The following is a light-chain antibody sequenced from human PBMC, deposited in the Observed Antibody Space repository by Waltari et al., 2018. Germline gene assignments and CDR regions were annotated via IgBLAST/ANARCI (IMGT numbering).Light chain of an antibody. CDR2: GAS. J-gene: IGKJ5*01. CDR3: QQYGSL. V-gene: IGKV3-20*01. CDR1: QTLSNTY. Sequence: EIVLTQSPGTLSLSPGERATLSCRSSQTLSNTYLAWYQQKPGQPPRLLIYGASSRATGISDRVSGSGSGTDFTLTISRLEPEDFAVYYCQQYGSLFGPGTRLEIK.